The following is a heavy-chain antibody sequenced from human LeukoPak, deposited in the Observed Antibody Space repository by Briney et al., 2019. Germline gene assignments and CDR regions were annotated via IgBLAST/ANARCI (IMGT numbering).Heavy chain of an antibody. J-gene: IGHJ4*02. CDR3: ARVLFSMVRGVIPVPYYFDY. CDR2: ISAYNGNT. V-gene: IGHV1-18*01. D-gene: IGHD3-10*01. CDR1: GYTFTSYG. Sequence: EASVKVSCKASGYTFTSYGISWVRQAPGQGLEWMGWISAYNGNTNYAQKLQGRVTMTTDTSTSTAYMELRSLRSDDTAVYYCARVLFSMVRGVIPVPYYFDYWGQGTLVTVSS.